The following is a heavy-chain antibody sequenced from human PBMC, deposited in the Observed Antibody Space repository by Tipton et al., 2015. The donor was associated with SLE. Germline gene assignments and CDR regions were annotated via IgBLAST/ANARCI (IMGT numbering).Heavy chain of an antibody. CDR2: IYYTGST. V-gene: IGHV4-59*01. D-gene: IGHD3-10*01. CDR1: GDSMSPYY. CDR3: ARDRDFYGSAFDH. Sequence: GLVKPSETLSLTRTVSGDSMSPYYWIWIRQPPGKGLEYIGRIYYTGSTNYNPSLTSRVTISLDTSKSQFSLKLTSVTAADTATYYCARDRDFYGSAFDHWGQGTLVTVSS. J-gene: IGHJ5*02.